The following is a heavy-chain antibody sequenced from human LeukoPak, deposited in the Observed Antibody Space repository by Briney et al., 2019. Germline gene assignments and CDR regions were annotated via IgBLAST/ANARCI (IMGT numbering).Heavy chain of an antibody. V-gene: IGHV1-2*02. CDR2: INPKSGDT. D-gene: IGHD3-22*01. CDR3: ARGGYYYDTTHYPNWFDP. Sequence: ASVKVSCKASGYTFTSYGISWVRQAPGQGLEWMAWINPKSGDTDYSQKFQGRVTLTRDMSINTVYMELSSLISEDTAVFYCARGGYYYDTTHYPNWFDPWGQGAVVTVSS. CDR1: GYTFTSYG. J-gene: IGHJ5*02.